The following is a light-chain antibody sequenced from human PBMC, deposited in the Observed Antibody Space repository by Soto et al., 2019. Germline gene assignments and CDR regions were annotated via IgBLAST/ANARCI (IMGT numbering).Light chain of an antibody. CDR3: QQYGSSPLP. V-gene: IGKV3-20*01. Sequence: EIVLPQSPDTLSLSSGERATLSCRASQRISNYYLAWYHQKPGQAPRILIYGASSRATGVPDRFSGSGSGTDFTLTISGLEPEDFAVYDSQQYGSSPLPLGVWTQGEIK. CDR2: GAS. J-gene: IGKJ4*01. CDR1: QRISNYY.